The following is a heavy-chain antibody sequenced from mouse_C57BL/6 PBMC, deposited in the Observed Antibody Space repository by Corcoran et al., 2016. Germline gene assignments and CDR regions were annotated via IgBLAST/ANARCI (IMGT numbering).Heavy chain of an antibody. CDR3: ARSAEAMDY. Sequence: EVQLQQSGPELVKPGASVKISCKASGYTFTDYYMNWVKQSHGKSLEWIGDINPNNGGTSYNQKFKGKATLTVDKSSSTAYMELRSLTSEDSAVYYCARSAEAMDYWGQGTSVTVSS. V-gene: IGHV1-26*01. CDR2: INPNNGGT. CDR1: GYTFTDYY. D-gene: IGHD3-1*01. J-gene: IGHJ4*01.